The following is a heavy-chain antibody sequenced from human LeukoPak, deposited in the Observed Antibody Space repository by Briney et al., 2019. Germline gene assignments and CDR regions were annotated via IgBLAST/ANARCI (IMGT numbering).Heavy chain of an antibody. V-gene: IGHV4-39*07. D-gene: IGHD3-3*02. CDR3: ARGLTIYYFDY. Sequence: PSETLSLTCTVSGGSISSSSYYWGWIRQPPGKGLEWIGSIYHSGSTYYNPSLKSRVTISVDTSKNQFSLKLSSVTAADTAVYYCARGLTIYYFDYWGQGTLVTVSS. CDR1: GGSISSSSYY. CDR2: IYHSGST. J-gene: IGHJ4*02.